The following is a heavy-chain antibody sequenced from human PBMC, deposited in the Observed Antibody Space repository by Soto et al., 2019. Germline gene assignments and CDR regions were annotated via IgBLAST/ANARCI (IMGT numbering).Heavy chain of an antibody. D-gene: IGHD3-9*01. CDR1: GFTFSSYA. V-gene: IGHV3-23*01. J-gene: IGHJ4*02. CDR3: AKDPSTGSADY. Sequence: LRLSCAASGFTFSSYAMSWVRQAPGKGLEWVSAISGSGANEHYADSVKGRFTISRDGSKNTLYLQMNSLRAEDTAMYYCAKDPSTGSADYWGQGTQVTVSS. CDR2: ISGSGANE.